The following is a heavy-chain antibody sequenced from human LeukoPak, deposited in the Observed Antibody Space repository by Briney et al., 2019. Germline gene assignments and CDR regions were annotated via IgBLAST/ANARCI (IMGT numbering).Heavy chain of an antibody. Sequence: PGRPLRLSCAASGFPFSIYAMHWARQAPGRGLEWVAVISYDGSNKYYADSVKGRSTISRDNSNNTLYLQMNSLRAEDTAVYYCAREPLGFGVVTLDYWGEGTLVTLSS. CDR1: GFPFSIYA. D-gene: IGHD3-3*01. CDR2: ISYDGSNK. J-gene: IGHJ4*02. CDR3: AREPLGFGVVTLDY. V-gene: IGHV3-30-3*01.